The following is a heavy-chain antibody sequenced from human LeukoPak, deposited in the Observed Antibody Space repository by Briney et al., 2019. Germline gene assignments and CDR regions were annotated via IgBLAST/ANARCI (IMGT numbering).Heavy chain of an antibody. J-gene: IGHJ4*02. CDR2: IYHSGST. CDR3: ARDFLFSATAMGYFDY. Sequence: PSEPLSLTCAVSGYSISSGYYWGWIRQPPGTGREWIGSIYHSGSTYYNPSLKSRVTISVDTSKTQFSLKLSSVTAADTAVYYCARDFLFSATAMGYFDYWGQGTLVTVSS. D-gene: IGHD5-18*01. CDR1: GYSISSGYY. V-gene: IGHV4-38-2*02.